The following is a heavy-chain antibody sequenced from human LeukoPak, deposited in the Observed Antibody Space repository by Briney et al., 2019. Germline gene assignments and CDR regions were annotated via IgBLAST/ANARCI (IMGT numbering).Heavy chain of an antibody. CDR2: IYWDDDK. CDR3: AHRHTAVVMDV. J-gene: IGHJ6*03. CDR1: GFSLSTSGVG. D-gene: IGHD6-19*01. V-gene: IGHV2-5*02. Sequence: SGPTLVKPTQTLTLTCTFSGFSLSTSGVGVGWIRQPPGKALEWLALIYWDDDKRYSPSLKSRPTITKDTSKNQEVLTMTNMDPXDTATYYCAHRHTAVVMDVWGKGTTVTVSS.